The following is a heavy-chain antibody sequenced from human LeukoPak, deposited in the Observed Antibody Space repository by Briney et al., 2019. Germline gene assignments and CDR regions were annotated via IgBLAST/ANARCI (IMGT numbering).Heavy chain of an antibody. J-gene: IGHJ5*02. D-gene: IGHD3-22*01. CDR3: ARGQPYYYDSSGYYPNWFDP. CDR2: IYTRGST. V-gene: IGHV4-4*07. Sequence: SETLSLTCTVSGGSISSYYWSWIRQPAGKGLEWIGRIYTRGSTNYNPSLKSRVTMSVDTSKNQCSLKLSSVTAADTAVYYCARGQPYYYDSSGYYPNWFDPWGQGTLVTVSS. CDR1: GGSISSYY.